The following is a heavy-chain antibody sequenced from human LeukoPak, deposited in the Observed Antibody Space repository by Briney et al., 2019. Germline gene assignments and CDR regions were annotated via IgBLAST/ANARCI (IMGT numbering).Heavy chain of an antibody. CDR1: GFTFSSYA. J-gene: IGHJ5*02. Sequence: GGSLRLSCAASGFTFSSYAMGWVRQAPGKGLEWVSAISGSGGSTYYADSVKGRFTISRDNSKNTLYLQMNSLRAEDTAVYYCAKTRGITMVRTFDPWGQGTLVTVSS. V-gene: IGHV3-23*01. CDR2: ISGSGGST. CDR3: AKTRGITMVRTFDP. D-gene: IGHD3-10*01.